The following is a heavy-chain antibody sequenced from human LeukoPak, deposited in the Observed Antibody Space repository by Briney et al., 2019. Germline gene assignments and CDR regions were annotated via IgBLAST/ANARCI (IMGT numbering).Heavy chain of an antibody. J-gene: IGHJ6*02. CDR3: ARVATAGTTFYYGMDV. CDR1: GYTFSDYY. Sequence: PGGSLRLSCAASGYTFSDYYMSWIRQAPGKGLEWVSYISSSGSTIYYADSVKGRFTISRDNAKNSLYLQMNSLRAEDTAVYYCARVATAGTTFYYGMDVWGQGTTVTVSS. V-gene: IGHV3-11*01. CDR2: ISSSGSTI. D-gene: IGHD6-13*01.